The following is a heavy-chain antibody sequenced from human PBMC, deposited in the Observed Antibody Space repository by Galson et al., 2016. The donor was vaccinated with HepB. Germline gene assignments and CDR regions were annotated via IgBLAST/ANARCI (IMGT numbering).Heavy chain of an antibody. D-gene: IGHD3-16*01. V-gene: IGHV5-51*01. J-gene: IGHJ4*02. CDR3: ARGGEVTSMPDY. CDR1: GYSFIRYW. CDR2: IWPGDSDT. Sequence: QSGAEVKKPGESLKISCKVSGYSFIRYWIGWVRQMPGKGLESMGIIWPGDSDTRYSPSFQGQVSISADKSISIVYLQWSSLKASDTAMYYCARGGEVTSMPDYWGQGTLVTVSA.